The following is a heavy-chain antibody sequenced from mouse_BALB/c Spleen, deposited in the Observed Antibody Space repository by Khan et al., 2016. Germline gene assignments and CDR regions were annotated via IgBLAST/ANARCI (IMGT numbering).Heavy chain of an antibody. Sequence: VQLQQSGAELVKPGASVKLSCTASGFNIKDTYMHWVKQRPEQGLEWIGRIDPANGNTKYDPKFQGKATITADTSSNTAYLQLSSLTSEDTAVYYCDRSPDDYDVGFAYWGQGTLVTVSA. V-gene: IGHV14-3*02. CDR2: IDPANGNT. CDR1: GFNIKDTY. D-gene: IGHD2-4*01. CDR3: DRSPDDYDVGFAY. J-gene: IGHJ3*01.